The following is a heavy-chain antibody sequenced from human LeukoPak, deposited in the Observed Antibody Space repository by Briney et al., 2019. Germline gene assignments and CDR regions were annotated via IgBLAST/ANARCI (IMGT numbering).Heavy chain of an antibody. CDR3: ARNGLAANGYFDY. Sequence: GGSLRLSCAASGFTFSSYEMNWVRQAPGKGLEWVSYISTSGTTINYSDSVKGRFTISRDNAKKSLYLQMNSLRAEDTAVYYCARNGLAANGYFDYWGQGTLVTVSS. J-gene: IGHJ4*02. CDR2: ISTSGTTI. CDR1: GFTFSSYE. V-gene: IGHV3-48*03. D-gene: IGHD2-8*01.